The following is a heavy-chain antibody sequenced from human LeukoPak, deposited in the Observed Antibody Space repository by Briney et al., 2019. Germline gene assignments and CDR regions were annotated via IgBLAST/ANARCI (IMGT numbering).Heavy chain of an antibody. CDR1: GGSTSSYY. V-gene: IGHV4-34*01. J-gene: IGHJ4*02. Sequence: SETLSLTCTVSGGSTSSYYWSWIRQPPGKGLEWIGEINHSGSTNYNPSLKSRVTISVDTSKNQFSLKLSSVTAADTAVYYCARIGGWPWVDYWGQGTLVTVSS. CDR2: INHSGST. D-gene: IGHD6-19*01. CDR3: ARIGGWPWVDY.